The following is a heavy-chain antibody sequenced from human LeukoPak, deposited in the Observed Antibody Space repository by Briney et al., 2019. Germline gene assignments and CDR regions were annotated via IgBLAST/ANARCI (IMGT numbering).Heavy chain of an antibody. CDR1: GFTLSIFG. Sequence: VGSLRLSCAVSGFTLSIFGMSCVRQAPGQGLEWGSGISGSGGSTYYAASVKGRFTISRDNSENTLYLQMNSLRAEDTAVYYCARILDSAWGELGYWGQGTLVTVSS. CDR2: ISGSGGST. CDR3: ARILDSAWGELGY. D-gene: IGHD6-19*01. V-gene: IGHV3-23*01. J-gene: IGHJ4*02.